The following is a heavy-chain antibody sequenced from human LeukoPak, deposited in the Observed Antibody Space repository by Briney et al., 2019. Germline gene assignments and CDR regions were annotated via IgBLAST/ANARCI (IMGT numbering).Heavy chain of an antibody. CDR3: AGGDWFDP. CDR1: GGSFSSGSYY. V-gene: IGHV4-61*01. CDR2: IYYSGST. Sequence: SETLSLTCTVSGGSFSSGSYYWSWIRQPPGKGLEWIGYIYYSGSTNYNPSLKSRVTISVDTSKNQFSLKLSSVTAADTAVYYRAGGDWFDPWGQGTLVTVSS. D-gene: IGHD3-10*01. J-gene: IGHJ5*02.